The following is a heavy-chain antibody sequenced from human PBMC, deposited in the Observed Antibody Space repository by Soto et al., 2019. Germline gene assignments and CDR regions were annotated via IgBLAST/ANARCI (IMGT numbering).Heavy chain of an antibody. CDR1: GVKFSNAW. J-gene: IGHJ6*02. Sequence: GSMRLSCAASGVKFSNAWGHWVRQDQGKGLEWVGRIKSKTDGGTTDYAAHVKGRFTISRDDSKNTLYLQMNSLKTEDTAVYYCTTSPVELLYYYGMDVWGQGTTVTVSS. V-gene: IGHV3-15*07. CDR3: TTSPVELLYYYGMDV. CDR2: IKSKTDGGTT. D-gene: IGHD1-7*01.